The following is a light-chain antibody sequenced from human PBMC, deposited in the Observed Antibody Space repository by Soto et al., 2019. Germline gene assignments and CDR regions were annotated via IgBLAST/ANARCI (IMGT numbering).Light chain of an antibody. CDR1: QSFSSRY. V-gene: IGKV3-20*01. CDR3: QQYGGSPPYT. CDR2: DAS. J-gene: IGKJ2*01. Sequence: EIVLTQSPGTLSLSPGERATLSCRASQSFSSRYLAWYQQKPGQAPRLLIHDASSRATGIPDRFTASGSGTVFTLTISRREPEDFEVYYCQQYGGSPPYTFGQGTKLEI.